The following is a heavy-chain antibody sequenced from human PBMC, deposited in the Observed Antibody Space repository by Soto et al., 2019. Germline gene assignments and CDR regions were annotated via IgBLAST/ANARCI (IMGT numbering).Heavy chain of an antibody. CDR3: ARGRAVVVAATRYYYYGMDV. V-gene: IGHV4-39*01. CDR1: GGSISSSSYY. J-gene: IGHJ6*02. CDR2: IYYSGST. D-gene: IGHD2-15*01. Sequence: SETLSLTCTVSGGSISSSSYYWGWIRQPPGKGLEWIGSIYYSGSTYYNPSLKSRVTISVDTSKNQFSLKLSSVTAADTAVYYCARGRAVVVAATRYYYYGMDVWAKGPRSPSP.